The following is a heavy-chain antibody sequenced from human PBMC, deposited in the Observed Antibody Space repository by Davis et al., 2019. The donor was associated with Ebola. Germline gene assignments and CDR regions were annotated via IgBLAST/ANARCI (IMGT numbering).Heavy chain of an antibody. Sequence: SVKVSCKASGGTFSSYAISWVRQAPGQGLEWMGGIIPIFGTANYAQKFQGRVTITADESTSTAYMELSSLRSEDTAVYYCATTPPLGGSGYYTFDYWGQGTLVTVSS. CDR2: IIPIFGTA. D-gene: IGHD3-3*01. V-gene: IGHV1-69*13. CDR1: GGTFSSYA. CDR3: ATTPPLGGSGYYTFDY. J-gene: IGHJ4*02.